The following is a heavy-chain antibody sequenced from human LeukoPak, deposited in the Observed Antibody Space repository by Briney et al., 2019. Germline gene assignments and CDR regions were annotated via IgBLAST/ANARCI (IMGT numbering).Heavy chain of an antibody. Sequence: PSETLSLTCTVSGGSTNSYYWSWIRQPPGQGLEWIGYIHNGGSPNYNPSLKSRAIISVDTSKNQFSLRVTSVTAADTAVYYCARQGYCSGGNCYFDSWGQGTLVTVSS. CDR3: ARQGYCSGGNCYFDS. V-gene: IGHV4-59*08. D-gene: IGHD2-15*01. J-gene: IGHJ4*02. CDR2: IHNGGSP. CDR1: GGSTNSYY.